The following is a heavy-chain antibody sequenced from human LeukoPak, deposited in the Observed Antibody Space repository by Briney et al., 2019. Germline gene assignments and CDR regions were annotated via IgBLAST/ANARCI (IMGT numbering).Heavy chain of an antibody. Sequence: GGSLRLSCAASGFTVSTNYMNWVRQAPGKGLEWVSILYSGSDTYYADSVKGRLTISRDSSKNILSLQMNNLRAEDTAVYYCARDLGYYASSANWGQGTLVTVSS. CDR3: ARDLGYYASSAN. CDR2: LYSGSDT. V-gene: IGHV3-53*01. CDR1: GFTVSTNY. D-gene: IGHD3-22*01. J-gene: IGHJ4*02.